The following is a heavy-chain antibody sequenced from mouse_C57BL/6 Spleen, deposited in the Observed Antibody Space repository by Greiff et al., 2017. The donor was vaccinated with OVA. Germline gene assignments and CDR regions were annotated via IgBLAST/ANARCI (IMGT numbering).Heavy chain of an antibody. V-gene: IGHV3-6*01. D-gene: IGHD1-1*01. CDR1: GYSITSGYY. CDR3: ARIVLITTGFDY. Sequence: EVKLVESGPGLVKPSQSLSLTCSVTGYSITSGYYWNWIRQFPGNKLEWMGYISYDGSNNYNPSLKNRISITRDTSKNQFFLKLNSVTTEDTATYYCARIVLITTGFDYWGQGTTLTVSS. J-gene: IGHJ2*01. CDR2: ISYDGSN.